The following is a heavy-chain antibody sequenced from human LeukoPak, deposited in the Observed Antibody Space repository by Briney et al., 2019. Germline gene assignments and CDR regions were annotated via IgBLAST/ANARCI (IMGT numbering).Heavy chain of an antibody. V-gene: IGHV1-18*01. CDR2: VSGYNDDT. Sequence: GASVKVSCKSSGYTFTSYGISWVRQAPGQGLEWMGWVSGYNDDTNYAQKFQGRVTMTTDTSTNTAYMELRSLRSDDTAVYYCARDWIIRTREDCFDPWGRGTPVTVSS. CDR1: GYTFTSYG. CDR3: ARDWIIRTREDCFDP. D-gene: IGHD1-20*01. J-gene: IGHJ5*02.